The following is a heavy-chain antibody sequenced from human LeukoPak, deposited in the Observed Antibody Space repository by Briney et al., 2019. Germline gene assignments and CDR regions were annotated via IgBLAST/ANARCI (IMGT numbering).Heavy chain of an antibody. CDR1: GFTFSSYG. J-gene: IGHJ2*01. CDR3: ARDLLHGARWGFDL. Sequence: GGSLRLSCAASGFTFSSYGMHWVRQAPGKGLEWVAVIWYDGSNKYYADSVKGRFTISRDNSKNTLYLQMNSLRAGDTAVYYCARDLLHGARWGFDLWGRGTLVTVSS. CDR2: IWYDGSNK. D-gene: IGHD4-17*01. V-gene: IGHV3-33*01.